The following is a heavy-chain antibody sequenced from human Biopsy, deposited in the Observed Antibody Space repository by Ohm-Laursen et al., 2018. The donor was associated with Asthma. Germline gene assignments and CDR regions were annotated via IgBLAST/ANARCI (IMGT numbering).Heavy chain of an antibody. V-gene: IGHV3-30*18. CDR1: GFMFRSFG. CDR3: AKDFRGIAVAGDRGFDY. J-gene: IGHJ4*02. Sequence: SLRLSCTASGFMFRSFGMHWVRQAPGKGLEWVAVISYDGNHKFYEDSVKGRFTISRDNSKSTLFLQMDSLSAEDTAVYYCAKDFRGIAVAGDRGFDYWGQGTLVTVSS. D-gene: IGHD6-19*01. CDR2: ISYDGNHK.